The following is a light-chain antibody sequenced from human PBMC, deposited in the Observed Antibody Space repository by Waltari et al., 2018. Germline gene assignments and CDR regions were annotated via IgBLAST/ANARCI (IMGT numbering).Light chain of an antibody. CDR1: ESISIW. J-gene: IGKJ2*01. CDR2: RAS. V-gene: IGKV1-5*03. Sequence: DIQMTQSPSTLSASVRDKVTITCRAKESISIWLAWYQHKPGTAPKLLIYRASTLERGVPSRFSGAGSGTEFTLTISCLQPDDFATYYCQQYDSESYTFGQGTKLEIK. CDR3: QQYDSESYT.